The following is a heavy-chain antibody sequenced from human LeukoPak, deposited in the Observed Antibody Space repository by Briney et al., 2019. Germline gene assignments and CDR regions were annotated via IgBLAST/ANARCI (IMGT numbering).Heavy chain of an antibody. CDR3: ARSRDDAFDI. J-gene: IGHJ3*02. CDR2: INPNSGGT. CDR1: GYTFSGYD. Sequence: ASVKVSCKASGYTFSGYDMHWVRQAPGQGLEWMGWINPNSGGTDSAQKFQDRVTMARDTSIPTAYMELSRLISDDAVVYYCARSRDDAFDIWGQGTMVTVSS. V-gene: IGHV1-2*02.